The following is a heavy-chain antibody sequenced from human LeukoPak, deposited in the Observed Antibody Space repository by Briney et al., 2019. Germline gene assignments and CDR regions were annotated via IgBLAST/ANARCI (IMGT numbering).Heavy chain of an antibody. Sequence: GGSLRLSCVASGFTFSNYAMTWFRQTPGKGLEWVSSVRGGGGVTVYADSVKGRFTISRDNSKNTLYLQMNSLRAEDTAVYYCARMGTTNYYYGMDVWGQGTTVTVSS. J-gene: IGHJ6*02. CDR3: ARMGTTNYYYGMDV. D-gene: IGHD2/OR15-2a*01. CDR2: VRGGGGVT. CDR1: GFTFSNYA. V-gene: IGHV3-23*01.